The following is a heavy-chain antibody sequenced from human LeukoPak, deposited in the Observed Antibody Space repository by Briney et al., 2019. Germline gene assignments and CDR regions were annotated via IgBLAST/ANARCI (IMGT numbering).Heavy chain of an antibody. CDR3: ARVVITATTGSGWYYYMDV. J-gene: IGHJ6*03. V-gene: IGHV4-59*01. CDR2: IYYRGST. Sequence: SETLSLTCTVSGGSISSYYWGWIRQPPGKGLEWIGHIYYRGSTNSNSYYNPSLRSRVTISVDTSKNQFSLMVNSVTAADTAVYYCARVVITATTGSGWYYYMDVWGKGTTVTVSS. D-gene: IGHD1-1*01. CDR1: GGSISSYY.